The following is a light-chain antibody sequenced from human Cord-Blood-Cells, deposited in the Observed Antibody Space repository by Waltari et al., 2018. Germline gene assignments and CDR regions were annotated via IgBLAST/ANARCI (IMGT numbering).Light chain of an antibody. V-gene: IGLV2-18*02. CDR2: EVS. CDR1: SSDVGSYNR. Sequence: QSALTQPPSVSGSPGQSVTISCTGTSSDVGSYNRVSWYQQPPGTAPKLMIYEVSNRPSEVPDRFTGSKAGNTASLTISGLQAEDEADYDCSSYTSSSTRVFGGGTKLTVL. J-gene: IGLJ3*02. CDR3: SSYTSSSTRV.